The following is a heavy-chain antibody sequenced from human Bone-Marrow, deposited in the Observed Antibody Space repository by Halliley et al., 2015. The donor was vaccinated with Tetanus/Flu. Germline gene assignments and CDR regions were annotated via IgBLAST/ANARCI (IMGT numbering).Heavy chain of an antibody. V-gene: IGHV3-21*01. CDR3: ARDWGFDILTVSGPFFDF. J-gene: IGHJ4*02. D-gene: IGHD3-9*01. CDR2: GTISHI. Sequence: GTISHIYYAVSVKGRFTVSRDNAKSSLYLQMNSLRVEDTAVYFCARDWGFDILTVSGPFFDFLGQGTRVTVSS.